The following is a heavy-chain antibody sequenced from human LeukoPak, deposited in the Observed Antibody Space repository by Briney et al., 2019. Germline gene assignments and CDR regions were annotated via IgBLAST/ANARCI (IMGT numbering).Heavy chain of an antibody. J-gene: IGHJ6*02. CDR1: GGSISSYY. CDR3: ARLPITTYYYYGMDV. Sequence: SETLSLTCTVSGGSISSYYWSWIRQPPGKGLEWIGYIYYSGSTNYNPSLKSRVTISVDTSKNQFSLKLSSVTAADTAVYYCARLPITTYYYYGMDVWGQGTTVTVSS. V-gene: IGHV4-59*08. CDR2: IYYSGST. D-gene: IGHD5-12*01.